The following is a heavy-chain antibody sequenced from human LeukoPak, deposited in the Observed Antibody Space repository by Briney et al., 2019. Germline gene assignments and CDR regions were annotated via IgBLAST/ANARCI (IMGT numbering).Heavy chain of an antibody. Sequence: GSLRLSCAASGFTFSDYYMSWIRQPPGKGLEWIGSIYYSGSTYYNPSLKSRVTISVDTSKNQFSLKLSSVTAADTAVYYCARDNGYYYDTSGYAIWGQGTMVTVSS. CDR3: ARDNGYYYDTSGYAI. CDR1: GFTFSDYY. CDR2: IYYSGST. V-gene: IGHV4-38-2*02. D-gene: IGHD3-22*01. J-gene: IGHJ3*02.